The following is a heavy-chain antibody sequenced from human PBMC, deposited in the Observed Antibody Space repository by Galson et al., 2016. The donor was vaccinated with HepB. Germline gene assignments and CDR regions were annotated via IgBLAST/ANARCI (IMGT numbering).Heavy chain of an antibody. J-gene: IGHJ4*02. Sequence: SLRLSCAASGFTFSSYAMSWVRQAPGKGLEWVSSISHSAGSTSYAASVKGRFTISRDNSKNTLYPQMNSLRAEDTAVYSRAKVVGEVFFIFPFDYWGQGTLVTVSS. CDR3: AKVVGEVFFIFPFDY. D-gene: IGHD3-16*01. V-gene: IGHV3-23*01. CDR2: ISHSAGST. CDR1: GFTFSSYA.